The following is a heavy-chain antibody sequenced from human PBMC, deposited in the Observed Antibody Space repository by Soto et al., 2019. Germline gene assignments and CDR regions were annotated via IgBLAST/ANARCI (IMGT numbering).Heavy chain of an antibody. CDR1: GDSVSSNSAA. CDR2: TYYRSKWYN. CDR3: ARGRKQWLGDYYYYYGMDV. Sequence: SQTLSLTCAISGDSVSSNSAAWNWIRQSPSRGLEWLGRTYYRSKWYNDYAVSVKSRITINPDTSKNQFSLQLNSVTPEDTAVYYCARGRKQWLGDYYYYYGMDVWGQGTTVTVSS. J-gene: IGHJ6*02. V-gene: IGHV6-1*01. D-gene: IGHD6-19*01.